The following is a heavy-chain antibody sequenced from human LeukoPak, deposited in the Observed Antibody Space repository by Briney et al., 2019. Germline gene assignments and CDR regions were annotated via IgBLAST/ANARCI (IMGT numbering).Heavy chain of an antibody. Sequence: PSQTLSLTCTVSGGSISSGSYYWSWIRQPAGKGLEWIGRIYTSGSTNYNPSLKSRVTISVDTSKNQFSLKLSSVTAADTAVYYCARQGGYGCSSSWLGYWGQGTLVTVSS. CDR3: ARQGGYGCSSSWLGY. D-gene: IGHD6-13*01. CDR1: GGSISSGSYY. V-gene: IGHV4-61*02. CDR2: IYTSGST. J-gene: IGHJ4*02.